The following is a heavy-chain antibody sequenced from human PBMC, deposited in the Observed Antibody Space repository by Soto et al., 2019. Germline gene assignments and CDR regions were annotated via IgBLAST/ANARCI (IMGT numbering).Heavy chain of an antibody. Sequence: GGSLRLSCAASGFTFSSYGMHWVRQAPGKGLEWVAVIWYDGSNKYYADSVKGRFTISRDNSKNTPYLQMNSLRAEDTAVYYCARDGENYDFWDYYGMDVWGQGTTVTVSS. CDR3: ARDGENYDFWDYYGMDV. D-gene: IGHD3-3*01. CDR2: IWYDGSNK. J-gene: IGHJ6*02. V-gene: IGHV3-33*01. CDR1: GFTFSSYG.